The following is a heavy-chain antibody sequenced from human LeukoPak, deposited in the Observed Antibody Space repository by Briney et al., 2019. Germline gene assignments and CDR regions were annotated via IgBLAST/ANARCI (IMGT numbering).Heavy chain of an antibody. CDR1: GYSFTSYW. Sequence: GESLKISCKGSGYSFTSYWIGWVRQMPGKGLEWMGIIYPGDSDTRYSPSFQGQVTISADKSISTAYLQWSSLKASDTAVYYCARLGGDSSSWYSSRFDPWGQGTLVTVSS. V-gene: IGHV5-51*01. J-gene: IGHJ5*02. D-gene: IGHD6-13*01. CDR3: ARLGGDSSSWYSSRFDP. CDR2: IYPGDSDT.